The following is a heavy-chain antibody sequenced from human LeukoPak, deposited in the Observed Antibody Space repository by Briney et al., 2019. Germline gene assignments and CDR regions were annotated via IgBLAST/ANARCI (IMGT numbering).Heavy chain of an antibody. CDR2: IYYSGST. V-gene: IGHV4-39*01. Sequence: SETLPLTCTVSGGSISSSSYYWGWIRQPPGKGLEWIGNIYYSGSTYYNPSLKSRVTISADTSKNQFSLKLSSVTAADSAMYYCARLGSSAPLYYFDYWGQRTLVTVSS. J-gene: IGHJ4*02. CDR1: GGSISSSSYY. D-gene: IGHD6-19*01. CDR3: ARLGSSAPLYYFDY.